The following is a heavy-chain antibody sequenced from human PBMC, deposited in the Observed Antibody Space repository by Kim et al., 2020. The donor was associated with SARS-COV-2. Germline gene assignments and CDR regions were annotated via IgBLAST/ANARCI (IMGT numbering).Heavy chain of an antibody. CDR3: AKVGDYDSSGFYAFFRS. V-gene: IGHV3-74*03. CDR2: IRGDGGDI. D-gene: IGHD3-22*01. Sequence: GGSLRLSCAASGFDFSNYGMNWVRQAPGKGLVWVSSIRGDGGDIKYADSVKGRFTISRDNAKNTLYLQMNGLRTEDTAVYYCAKVGDYDSSGFYAFFRSWGQGTRVTVSS. J-gene: IGHJ5*02. CDR1: GFDFSNYG.